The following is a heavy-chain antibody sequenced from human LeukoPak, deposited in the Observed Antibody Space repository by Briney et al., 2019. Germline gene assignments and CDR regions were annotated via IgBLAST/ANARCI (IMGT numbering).Heavy chain of an antibody. Sequence: AGGSLRLSCAASGFTVSSNYMSWVRQAPGKGLEWVSVIYSGGSTYYADSVKGRFTISRDNSKNTLYLQMNSLRAEDTAVYYCASYYYDSSYFDYWGQGTLVTVSS. CDR3: ASYYYDSSYFDY. CDR2: IYSGGST. V-gene: IGHV3-53*01. J-gene: IGHJ4*02. D-gene: IGHD3-22*01. CDR1: GFTVSSNY.